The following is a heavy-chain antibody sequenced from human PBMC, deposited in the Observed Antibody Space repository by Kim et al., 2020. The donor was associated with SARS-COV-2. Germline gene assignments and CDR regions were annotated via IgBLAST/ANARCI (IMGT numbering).Heavy chain of an antibody. CDR3: ARGPYSSSWYGRGYYFDY. D-gene: IGHD6-13*01. J-gene: IGHJ4*02. CDR2: INHSGST. CDR1: GGSFSGYY. Sequence: SETLSLTCAVYGGSFSGYYWSWIRQPPGKGLEWIGEINHSGSTNYNPCLKSRVTISVDTSKNQFSLKLSSVTAADTAVYYCARGPYSSSWYGRGYYFDYWGQGTLVTVS. V-gene: IGHV4-34*01.